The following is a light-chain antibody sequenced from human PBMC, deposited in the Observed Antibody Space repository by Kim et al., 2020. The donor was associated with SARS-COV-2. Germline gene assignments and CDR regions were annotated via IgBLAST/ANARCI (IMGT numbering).Light chain of an antibody. CDR1: SSDIGGTNY. CDR3: SSYAGSNNWV. J-gene: IGLJ3*02. CDR2: EVT. V-gene: IGLV2-8*01. Sequence: GQSGTSACTGTSSDIGGTNYVSWYQQHPGKAPKVMIYEVTKRPSGVPDRFSGSKSGNTASLTVSGLQTEDEADYYCSSYAGSNNWVFGGGTQLTVL.